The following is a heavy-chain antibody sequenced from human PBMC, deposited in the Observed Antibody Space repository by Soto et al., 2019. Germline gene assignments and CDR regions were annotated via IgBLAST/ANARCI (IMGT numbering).Heavy chain of an antibody. J-gene: IGHJ6*02. CDR1: GYTFTDHG. Sequence: ASVKVSCKXSGYTFTDHGINWVRQAPGQGLEWMAWISTNNGNTNYAQSLQGRVTLTTDTSTSTAYMELRSLRSVDTAIYYCAIPRAGAYGLDVWGQGTTVTVSS. V-gene: IGHV1-18*01. D-gene: IGHD3-10*01. CDR3: AIPRAGAYGLDV. CDR2: ISTNNGNT.